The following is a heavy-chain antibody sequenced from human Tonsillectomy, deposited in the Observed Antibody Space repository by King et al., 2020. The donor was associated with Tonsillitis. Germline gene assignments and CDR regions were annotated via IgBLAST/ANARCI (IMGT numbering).Heavy chain of an antibody. J-gene: IGHJ4*02. Sequence: QLVQSGAEVKKPGASVKVSCKASGYTFTDYYIHWVRQAPGQGLEWMGWINPNIGGTNYAQRFQGRVTMTRDTSISTAYMELSRLRSDDTAVYFCARGNREYGDSVFDYWGQGTLVTVSS. D-gene: IGHD4-17*01. V-gene: IGHV1-2*02. CDR3: ARGNREYGDSVFDY. CDR1: GYTFTDYY. CDR2: INPNIGGT.